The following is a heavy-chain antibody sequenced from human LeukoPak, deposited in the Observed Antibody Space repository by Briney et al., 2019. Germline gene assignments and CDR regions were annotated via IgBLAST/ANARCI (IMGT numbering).Heavy chain of an antibody. J-gene: IGHJ4*02. Sequence: PGGCLRLSCAASGFTLKSYWMSGVRQAPGRGLEYVANIKQDGREKYYVDSVKGRFTITRDNAKNSLYLQMKSLRAGDTTVYYCASQGVYSGYDLDYIDYWGQGALVTVSS. D-gene: IGHD5-12*01. CDR1: GFTLKSYW. V-gene: IGHV3-7*01. CDR2: IKQDGREK. CDR3: ASQGVYSGYDLDYIDY.